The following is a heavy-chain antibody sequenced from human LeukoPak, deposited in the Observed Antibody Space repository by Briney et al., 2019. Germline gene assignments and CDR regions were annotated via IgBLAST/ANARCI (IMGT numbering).Heavy chain of an antibody. J-gene: IGHJ3*02. CDR1: GYTFTSYG. CDR3: AREGPLGAFDI. CDR2: ISAYNGNT. D-gene: IGHD7-27*01. Sequence: ASVKVSCTASGYTFTSYGISWVRQAPGQGLEWMGWISAYNGNTNYAQKLQGRVTMTRDTSISTAYMELSRLRSDDTAVYYCAREGPLGAFDIWGQGTMVTVSS. V-gene: IGHV1-18*01.